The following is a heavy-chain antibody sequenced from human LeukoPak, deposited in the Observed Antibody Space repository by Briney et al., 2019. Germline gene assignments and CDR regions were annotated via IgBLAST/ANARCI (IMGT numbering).Heavy chain of an antibody. D-gene: IGHD3-22*01. V-gene: IGHV4-59*08. Sequence: SETLSLTCTVSGGSISSYYWSWIRQPPGKGLEWIGYIYYSGSTNYNPSLKSRVTISVDTSKNLFSLKLSSVTAADTAVYYCARQDSSGYYYAFDYWGQGTLVTVSS. J-gene: IGHJ4*02. CDR2: IYYSGST. CDR3: ARQDSSGYYYAFDY. CDR1: GGSISSYY.